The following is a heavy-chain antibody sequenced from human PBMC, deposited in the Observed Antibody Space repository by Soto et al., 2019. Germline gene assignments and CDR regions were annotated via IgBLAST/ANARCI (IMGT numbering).Heavy chain of an antibody. V-gene: IGHV4-4*02. CDR3: ARRVAGRGDYYYGMDV. D-gene: IGHD6-13*01. J-gene: IGHJ6*02. CDR1: GGTIRSSNW. CDR2: IYHSGST. Sequence: PSETRSFTCVVSGGTIRSSNWLSLVRQPPGKGLEWIGEIYHSGSTNYNPSLKSRVTISVDKSKNQFSLKLSSVTAADTAVYYCARRVAGRGDYYYGMDVWGQGTTIT.